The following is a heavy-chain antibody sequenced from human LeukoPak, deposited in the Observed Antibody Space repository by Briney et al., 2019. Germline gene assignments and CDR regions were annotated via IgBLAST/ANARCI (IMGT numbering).Heavy chain of an antibody. CDR1: GFTFSSYA. J-gene: IGHJ4*03. CDR2: ISYDGSNK. V-gene: IGHV3-30-3*01. CDR3: AREGFPEAPYPCCYFDY. D-gene: IGHD2-15*01. Sequence: GGSLRLSCAASGFTFSSYAMHWVRQAPGKGLEWVAVISYDGSNKYYADSVKGRFTISRDNSKNTLYLQMNSLRAEDTAVYYCAREGFPEAPYPCCYFDYWGQGTLVTVSS.